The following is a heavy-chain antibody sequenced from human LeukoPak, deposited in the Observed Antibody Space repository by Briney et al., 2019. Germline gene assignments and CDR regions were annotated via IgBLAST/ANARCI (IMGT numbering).Heavy chain of an antibody. CDR1: GGSISSYY. V-gene: IGHV4-59*01. CDR3: ARVQRPLDGADY. Sequence: SETLSLTCTVSGGSISSYYWSWIRQPPGKGLEWIGYIYDSGRTNYNPSLRSRVTISVDTSKNLFSLKLSSVTAADTAVYYCARVQRPLDGADYWGQGTLVTVSS. CDR2: IYDSGRT. J-gene: IGHJ4*02. D-gene: IGHD1-1*01.